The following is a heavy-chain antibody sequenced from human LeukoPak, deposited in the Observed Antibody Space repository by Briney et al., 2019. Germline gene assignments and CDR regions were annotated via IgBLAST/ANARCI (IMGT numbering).Heavy chain of an antibody. D-gene: IGHD1-26*01. J-gene: IGHJ5*02. V-gene: IGHV1-69*05. Sequence: ASVKVSCKASGGTFSSYAISWVRQAPGQGLEWMGGIIPIFGTANYAQKFQGRVTITTDESTSTAYMELSSLRSEDTAVYYCATATSGSYWFDPWGQGTLVTVSS. CDR1: GGTFSSYA. CDR3: ATATSGSYWFDP. CDR2: IIPIFGTA.